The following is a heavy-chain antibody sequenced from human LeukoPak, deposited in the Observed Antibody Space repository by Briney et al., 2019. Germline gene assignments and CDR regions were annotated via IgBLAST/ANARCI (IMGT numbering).Heavy chain of an antibody. D-gene: IGHD6-13*01. V-gene: IGHV3-53*01. CDR2: IYSGGST. CDR1: GFTVSSNY. J-gene: IGHJ4*02. Sequence: GGSLRLSCAASGFTVSSNYMSWVRQAPGKGLEWVSVIYSGGSTYYADSVKGRFTISRDNSKNTLYLQTNSLRAEDTAVYYCAKATSGTLLFDYWGQGTLVTVSS. CDR3: AKATSGTLLFDY.